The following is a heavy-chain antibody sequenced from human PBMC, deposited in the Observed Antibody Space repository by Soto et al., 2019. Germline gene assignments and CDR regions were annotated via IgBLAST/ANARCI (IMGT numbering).Heavy chain of an antibody. D-gene: IGHD2-2*01. J-gene: IGHJ6*02. Sequence: SETLSLTCTVSGGSISSSSYYWGWIRQPPGKGLEWIGSIYYSGSTYYNPSLRSRVTISVDTSKNQFSLKLSSVTAADTAVYYCATIVPAAIASYYGMDVWGQGTTVTVSS. V-gene: IGHV4-39*01. CDR2: IYYSGST. CDR3: ATIVPAAIASYYGMDV. CDR1: GGSISSSSYY.